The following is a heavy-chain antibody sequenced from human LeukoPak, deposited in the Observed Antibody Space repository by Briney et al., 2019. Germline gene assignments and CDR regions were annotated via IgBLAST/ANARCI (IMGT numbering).Heavy chain of an antibody. CDR2: IEQDGSEK. D-gene: IGHD6-19*01. CDR1: GFTFSSYW. J-gene: IGHJ4*02. CDR3: ARGTGSGWYRNPPFSLDY. V-gene: IGHV3-7*01. Sequence: LPGGSLRLSCAASGFTFSSYWMSWVRQAPGKGLEWVANIEQDGSEKYYVDSVKGRFTISRDNAKNSLYLQMNSLRAEDTAVYYCARGTGSGWYRNPPFSLDYWGQGTLVTISS.